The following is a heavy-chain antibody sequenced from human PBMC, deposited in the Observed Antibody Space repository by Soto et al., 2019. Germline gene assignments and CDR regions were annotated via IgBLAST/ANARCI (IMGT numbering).Heavy chain of an antibody. V-gene: IGHV3-23*01. Sequence: EVQLLESGGDLVQPGGSLRLSCAASGFIFSNYAMTWVRQAPGKGPEWVSTFTSGGSTYYRDTVKGRFTISRDNSKNTLYLQMNSLRAEDTGVYYCARTDKYNSQSSGWANRFDYWGQGTLVTVSS. J-gene: IGHJ4*02. CDR3: ARTDKYNSQSSGWANRFDY. CDR2: FTSGGST. CDR1: GFIFSNYA. D-gene: IGHD6-19*01.